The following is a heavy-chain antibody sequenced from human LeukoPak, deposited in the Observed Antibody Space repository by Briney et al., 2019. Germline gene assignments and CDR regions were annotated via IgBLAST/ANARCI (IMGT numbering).Heavy chain of an antibody. V-gene: IGHV4-38-2*02. CDR2: IYHSGST. CDR1: GYSISSGYY. Sequence: PSETLSLTCTVSGYSISSGYYWGWIRQPPGKGLEWIGSIYHSGSTYYNPSLKSRVTISVDTSKNQFSLKRSSVTAADTAVYYCARLIVVVPAAIRRFDPWGQGTLVTVSS. CDR3: ARLIVVVPAAIRRFDP. D-gene: IGHD2-2*02. J-gene: IGHJ5*02.